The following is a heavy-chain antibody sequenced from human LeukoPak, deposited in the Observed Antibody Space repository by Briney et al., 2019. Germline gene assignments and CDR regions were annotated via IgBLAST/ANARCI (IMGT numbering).Heavy chain of an antibody. Sequence: PGGSLRLSCAGSGFTLTSYAMSWVRQAPGKGLEWVSSISGSGDTTYYADSVKGRFTISRDNAKNSLYLQMNSLRAEDTAVYYCARRGGVAVAGSFDYWGQGTLVTVSS. J-gene: IGHJ4*02. CDR1: GFTLTSYA. CDR2: ISGSGDTT. D-gene: IGHD6-19*01. V-gene: IGHV3-23*01. CDR3: ARRGGVAVAGSFDY.